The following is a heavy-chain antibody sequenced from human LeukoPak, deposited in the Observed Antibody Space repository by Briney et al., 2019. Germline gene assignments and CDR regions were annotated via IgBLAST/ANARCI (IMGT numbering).Heavy chain of an antibody. D-gene: IGHD1-1*01. CDR2: IYYSGST. Sequence: PSETLSLTCTVSGGSISSGDYYWSWIRQPPGKGLEWIGYIYYSGSTYYNPSLKSRVPISVDTSKNQFSLRLSSVTAADTAVYYCAGESTNQNHWGQGTLVTVSS. J-gene: IGHJ5*02. CDR3: AGESTNQNH. V-gene: IGHV4-30-4*08. CDR1: GGSISSGDYY.